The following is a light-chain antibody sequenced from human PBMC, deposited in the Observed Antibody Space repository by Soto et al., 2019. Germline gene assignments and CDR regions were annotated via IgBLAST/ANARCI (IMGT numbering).Light chain of an antibody. V-gene: IGKV1-5*03. CDR3: QHYNSYSEA. J-gene: IGKJ1*01. CDR2: KAS. Sequence: DIQMTQSPSTLSGSVGDRVTITCRASRTISSWLAWYQQKPGKAPKLLIYKASTLKSGVPSRFSGSGSGTEFALTISSLQPDDFATYYYQHYNSYSEAFGQGTKVDIK. CDR1: RTISSW.